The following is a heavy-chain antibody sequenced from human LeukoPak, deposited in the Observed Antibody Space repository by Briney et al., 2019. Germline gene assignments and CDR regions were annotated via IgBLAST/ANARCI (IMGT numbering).Heavy chain of an antibody. V-gene: IGHV4-4*07. CDR2: IYSSGST. Sequence: SETLSLTCTVSGGSISSYYWSWIRQPAAKGLDWIGRIYSSGSTNYNPSLKSRVTMSVDTSKNQFSLKLSSVTAADTAVYYCARAYCSGGSCYSGFDYWGQGTLVTVSS. D-gene: IGHD2-15*01. J-gene: IGHJ4*02. CDR3: ARAYCSGGSCYSGFDY. CDR1: GGSISSYY.